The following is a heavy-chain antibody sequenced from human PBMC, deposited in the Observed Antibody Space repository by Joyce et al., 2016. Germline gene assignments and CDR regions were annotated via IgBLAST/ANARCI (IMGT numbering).Heavy chain of an antibody. V-gene: IGHV4-59*01. J-gene: IGHJ6*02. Sequence: QVQLQESGPGLVKPSETLSLTCTVSGGSLSPYYWSWIRQPPGKGLEWIGYIFHSGGPNCNPALKSRVTISVDTSRNQFSLKLSSVTAADTAVYYCARCDYDRYYYYGMDVWGQGTTVTVSS. D-gene: IGHD3-22*01. CDR1: GGSLSPYY. CDR3: ARCDYDRYYYYGMDV. CDR2: IFHSGGP.